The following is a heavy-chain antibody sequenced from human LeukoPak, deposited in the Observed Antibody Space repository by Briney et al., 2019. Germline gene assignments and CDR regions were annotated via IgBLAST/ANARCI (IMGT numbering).Heavy chain of an antibody. CDR1: GFTFSDYY. J-gene: IGHJ4*02. V-gene: IGHV3-11*01. Sequence: GGSLRLSCAASGFTFSDYYMSCIRQAPGKGLEWVSYISSSGSTIYYADSVKGRFTISRDNAKNSLYLQMNSLRAEDTAVYYCAREPPYYGDYYFDYWGQGTLVTVSS. CDR2: ISSSGSTI. D-gene: IGHD4-17*01. CDR3: AREPPYYGDYYFDY.